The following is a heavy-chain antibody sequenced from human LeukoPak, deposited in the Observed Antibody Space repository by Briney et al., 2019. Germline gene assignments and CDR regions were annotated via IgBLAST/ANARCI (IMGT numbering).Heavy chain of an antibody. CDR2: IYYSGNT. D-gene: IGHD3-22*01. V-gene: IGHV4-39*01. CDR3: ARCDSSGLGDYYYYYYMDV. Sequence: SETLSLTCTVSGGSISSSTYYWGWIRQPPGKGLEWIGSIYYSGNTYYNPSLKSRVTISVDTSKNQFSLKLSSVTAADTAVYYCARCDSSGLGDYYYYYYMDVWGKGTTVTISS. J-gene: IGHJ6*03. CDR1: GGSISSSTYY.